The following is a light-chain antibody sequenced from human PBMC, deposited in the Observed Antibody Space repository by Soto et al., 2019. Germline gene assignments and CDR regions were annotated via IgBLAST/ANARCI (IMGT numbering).Light chain of an antibody. CDR2: WAS. CDR1: QSVLYSSNNKNF. J-gene: IGKJ2*01. V-gene: IGKV4-1*01. Sequence: DIVMTQSPDSLAVSLGERATINCKSSQSVLYSSNNKNFLAWYQQKPGQPPKLLIYWASTRESGVPDRFSGSGSGTDFTLTISSLQAEDVVVYYCQQYSSIPYTFGQGTKLEIK. CDR3: QQYSSIPYT.